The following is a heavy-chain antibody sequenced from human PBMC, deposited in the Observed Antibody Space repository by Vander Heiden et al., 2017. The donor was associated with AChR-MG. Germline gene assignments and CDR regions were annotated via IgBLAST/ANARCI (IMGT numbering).Heavy chain of an antibody. CDR1: GDPISSGTYY. CDR2: IYVSGNT. CDR3: ASFPRLYSSGVPGVIDY. J-gene: IGHJ4*02. V-gene: IGHV4-61*02. D-gene: IGHD6-25*01. Sequence: QVHLQESGPGLVKPSQTLSLTCAVSGDPISSGTYYWNWIRQPAGKGLEWIGRIYVSGNTNYNPSLKSRVTISVDTSNNHFSLKLSSVTAADTAVYYCASFPRLYSSGVPGVIDYWGQGTLVTVPS.